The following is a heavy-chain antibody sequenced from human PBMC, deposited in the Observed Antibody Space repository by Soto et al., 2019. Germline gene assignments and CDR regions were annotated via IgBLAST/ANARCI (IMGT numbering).Heavy chain of an antibody. Sequence: QVHLVQSGAEVKKPGASVKVSCKASGYTFNTYGITWVRQAPGQGLEWMAWINAYNGNTLYAKNLQGRVTMTTDTSTSTAYMDMRSLTSADTAVSYCARDLDSVADFLGHGTMVTVSS. CDR3: ARDLDSVADF. J-gene: IGHJ3*01. D-gene: IGHD3-22*01. CDR2: INAYNGNT. V-gene: IGHV1-18*01. CDR1: GYTFNTYG.